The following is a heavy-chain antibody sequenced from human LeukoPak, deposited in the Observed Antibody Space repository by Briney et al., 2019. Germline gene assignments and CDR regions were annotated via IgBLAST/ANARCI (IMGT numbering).Heavy chain of an antibody. CDR3: ARNLWGSYSTGSYLDY. CDR1: GFPFTNYL. V-gene: IGHV3-7*01. CDR2: IKEDGSVM. J-gene: IGHJ4*02. D-gene: IGHD6-19*01. Sequence: GGSLRLSCAVSGFPFTNYLMSWVRQAPGKGLEWVANIKEDGSVMYYVDSLKGRFTISRDSAQNSLYLQMNSLRVEDTAVYFCARNLWGSYSTGSYLDYWGQGALVTVSS.